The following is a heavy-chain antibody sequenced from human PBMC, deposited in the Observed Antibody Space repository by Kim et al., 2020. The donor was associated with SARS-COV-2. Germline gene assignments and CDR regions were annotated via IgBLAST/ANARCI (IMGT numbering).Heavy chain of an antibody. CDR2: IGGSGSPI. J-gene: IGHJ4*02. CDR1: GFTFSSYE. Sequence: GGSLRLSWVVSGFTFSSYEMNWVRQAPGKGLEWVSYIGGSGSPIYYTDSVKGRFTISRDNAKNSLYLQMSSLRAEDTGVYYCVTSRGVRGSGGQGTLVTVSS. CDR3: VTSRGVRGS. V-gene: IGHV3-48*03. D-gene: IGHD3-10*01.